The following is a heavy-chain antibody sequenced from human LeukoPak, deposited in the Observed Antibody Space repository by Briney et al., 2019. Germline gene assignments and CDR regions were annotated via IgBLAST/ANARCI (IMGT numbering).Heavy chain of an antibody. CDR3: ARGLHMVRGVMGWFDP. Sequence: SETLSLTCAVCGGSFSGYYWSWIRQPPGKGLEWIGEINHSGSTNYNPSLKSRVTISVDTSKNQFSLKLSSVTAADTAVYYCARGLHMVRGVMGWFDPWGQGTLVTVSS. CDR1: GGSFSGYY. CDR2: INHSGST. J-gene: IGHJ5*02. V-gene: IGHV4-34*01. D-gene: IGHD3-10*01.